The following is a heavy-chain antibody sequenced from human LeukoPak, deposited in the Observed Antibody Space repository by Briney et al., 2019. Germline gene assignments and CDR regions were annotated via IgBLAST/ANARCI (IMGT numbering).Heavy chain of an antibody. D-gene: IGHD6-19*01. CDR1: GGPISSYY. Sequence: PSETLSLTCTVSGGPISSYYWSWIRQPPGKGLEWIGYIYYSGSTNYNPSLKSRVTISVDTSKNQFSLKLSSVTAADTAVYYCARHLASSGWYGYWGQGTLVTVSS. CDR3: ARHLASSGWYGY. V-gene: IGHV4-59*08. J-gene: IGHJ4*02. CDR2: IYYSGST.